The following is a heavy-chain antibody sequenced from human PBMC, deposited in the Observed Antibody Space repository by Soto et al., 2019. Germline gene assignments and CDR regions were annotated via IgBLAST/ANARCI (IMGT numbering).Heavy chain of an antibody. J-gene: IGHJ4*02. CDR1: GGTFSSYA. V-gene: IGHV1-69*01. CDR2: IIPIFGTA. CDR3: ARDLFGSSSWG. Sequence: QVQLVQSGAEVKKPGSSVKVSCKASGGTFSSYAISWVRQAPGQGLEWMGGIIPIFGTATYAQRFQGRVTISADESTSTAYMELSSLRSEDTAVYYCARDLFGSSSWGWGQVTLVTVSS. D-gene: IGHD6-13*01.